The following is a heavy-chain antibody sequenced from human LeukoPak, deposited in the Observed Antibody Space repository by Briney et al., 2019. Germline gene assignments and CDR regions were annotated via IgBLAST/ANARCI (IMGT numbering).Heavy chain of an antibody. CDR3: ARDTGMDV. V-gene: IGHV3-66*01. Sequence: YXSWVRQAPGKGLEWVSVIYSGGSTYYADSVKGRFTISRDNSKNTLYLQMNSLRAEDTAVYYCARDTGMDVWGQGTTVTVSS. CDR1: Y. CDR2: IYSGGST. J-gene: IGHJ6*02.